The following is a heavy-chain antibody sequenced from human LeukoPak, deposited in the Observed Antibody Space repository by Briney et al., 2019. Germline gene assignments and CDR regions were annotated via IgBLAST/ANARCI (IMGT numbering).Heavy chain of an antibody. CDR3: ATTVTWDAFDI. Sequence: VKVSCKASGGTFSSYAISWVRQAPGQGLEWMGGIIPIFGTANYAQKFQGRVTITTGESTSTAYMELSSLRSEDTAVYYCATTVTWDAFDIWGQGTMVTVSS. V-gene: IGHV1-69*05. CDR1: GGTFSSYA. CDR2: IIPIFGTA. D-gene: IGHD4-17*01. J-gene: IGHJ3*02.